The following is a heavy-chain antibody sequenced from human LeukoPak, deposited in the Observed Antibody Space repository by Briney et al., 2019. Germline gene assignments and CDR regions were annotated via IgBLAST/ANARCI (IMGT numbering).Heavy chain of an antibody. CDR2: ISSSSSYT. J-gene: IGHJ4*02. V-gene: IGHV3-11*06. CDR1: GFTFSDYY. CDR3: ARDLGYSSSWLDY. D-gene: IGHD6-13*01. Sequence: GGSLRLSCAASGFTFSDYYMSWIRQAPGKGLEWVSYISSSSSYTNYADSVKGRFTISRDNAKNSLYLQMNSLRAEDTAVYYCARDLGYSSSWLDYWGQGTLVNVSS.